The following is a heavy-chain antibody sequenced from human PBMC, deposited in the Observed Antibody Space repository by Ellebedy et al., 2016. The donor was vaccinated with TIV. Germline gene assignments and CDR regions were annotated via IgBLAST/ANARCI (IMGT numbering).Heavy chain of an antibody. V-gene: IGHV3-7*01. Sequence: GESLKISCAASGFSFRSYWMSWVRQAPGKGLEWVASVNQDGSQKYHLDSVKGRFTVSRDNAKNSLYLQMNSLRAEDTSVYYCATDGSYGDYRFPAHAFTMWGQGTMVTVSS. J-gene: IGHJ3*02. CDR1: GFSFRSYW. CDR3: ATDGSYGDYRFPAHAFTM. D-gene: IGHD4-17*01. CDR2: VNQDGSQK.